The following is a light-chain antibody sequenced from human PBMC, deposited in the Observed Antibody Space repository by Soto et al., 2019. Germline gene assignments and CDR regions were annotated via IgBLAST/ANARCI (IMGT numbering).Light chain of an antibody. J-gene: IGLJ2*01. V-gene: IGLV2-8*01. Sequence: QSVLTQPPSASGSPGQSVTISCTGTNSDIGNYNDVSWYQQHPGEAPKLLIYDVTERPSSVPDRFSGSKSGNTASLTVSGLRPEDEAHYYCSSYAVSNSPVVFGGGTKVTVL. CDR2: DVT. CDR1: NSDIGNYND. CDR3: SSYAVSNSPVV.